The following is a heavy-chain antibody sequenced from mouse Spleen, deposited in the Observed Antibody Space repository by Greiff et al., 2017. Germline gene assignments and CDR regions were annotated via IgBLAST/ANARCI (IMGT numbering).Heavy chain of an antibody. J-gene: IGHJ3*01. CDR2: IYPGDGDT. CDR3: ARSLYMTTKGFAY. CDR1: GYAFSSSW. D-gene: IGHD1-2*01. Sequence: VQLQQSGPELVKPGASVKISCKASGYAFSSSWMNWVKQRPGKGLEWIGRIYPGDGDTNYNGKFKGKATLTADKSSSTAYMQLSSLTSEDSAVYFCARSLYMTTKGFAYWGQGTLVTVSA. V-gene: IGHV1-82*01.